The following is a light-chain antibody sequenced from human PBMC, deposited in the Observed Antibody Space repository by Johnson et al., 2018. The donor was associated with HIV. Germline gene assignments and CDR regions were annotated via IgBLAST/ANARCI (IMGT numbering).Light chain of an antibody. Sequence: QSVLTQPPSASGTPGQWVSISCSGTTSNIGTNTVNWYQQFPGTAPKLLIYGSNQRPSGIPARFSGSKSGTSATLGITGLPPADEADYYCGTWDSSLSAGVFGTGTKVTVL. V-gene: IGLV1-51*02. CDR1: TSNIGTNT. CDR2: GSN. CDR3: GTWDSSLSAGV. J-gene: IGLJ1*01.